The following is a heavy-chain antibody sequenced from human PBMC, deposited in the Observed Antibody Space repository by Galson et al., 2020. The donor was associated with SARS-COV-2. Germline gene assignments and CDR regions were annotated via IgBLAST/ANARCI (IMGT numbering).Heavy chain of an antibody. CDR2: ISYDGSNK. J-gene: IGHJ5*02. V-gene: IGHV3-30-3*01. D-gene: IGHD4-17*01. CDR3: ARDCLDYGDYVFHIQLGALTNWFDP. Sequence: GESLKISCAASGFTFSSYAMHWVRQAPGKGLEWVAVISYDGSNKYYADSVKGRFTISRDNSKNTLYLQMNSLRAEDTAVYYCARDCLDYGDYVFHIQLGALTNWFDPWGQGTLVTVSS. CDR1: GFTFSSYA.